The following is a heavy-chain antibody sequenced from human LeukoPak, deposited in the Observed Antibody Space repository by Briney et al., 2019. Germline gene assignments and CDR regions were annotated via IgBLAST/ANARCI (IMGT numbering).Heavy chain of an antibody. CDR2: INPNSGGT. D-gene: IGHD2-2*01. CDR1: GYTFTGYY. CDR3: ARPYCSSTSCLWYFDY. J-gene: IGHJ4*02. V-gene: IGHV1-2*02. Sequence: ASVKVPCKASGYTFTGYYMHWVRQAPGQGLEWMGWINPNSGGTNYAQKFQGRVTMTRDTSISTAYMELSRLRSDDTAGYYCARPYCSSTSCLWYFDYWGQGTLVTVSS.